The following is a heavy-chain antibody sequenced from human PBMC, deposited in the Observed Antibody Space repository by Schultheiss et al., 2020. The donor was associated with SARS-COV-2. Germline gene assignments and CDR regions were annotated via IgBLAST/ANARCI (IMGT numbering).Heavy chain of an antibody. CDR1: GFTFSRSV. CDR3: AKMSGDRLRYFDL. Sequence: GGSLRLSCAASGFTFSRSVMSWVRQAPGKGLEWVSAISVSDDNTYYADSAKGRFTISRDNSKNTLYLQMNSLRAEDTAVYYCAKMSGDRLRYFDLWGRGTLVTVSS. CDR2: ISVSDDNT. J-gene: IGHJ2*01. V-gene: IGHV3-23*01. D-gene: IGHD7-27*01.